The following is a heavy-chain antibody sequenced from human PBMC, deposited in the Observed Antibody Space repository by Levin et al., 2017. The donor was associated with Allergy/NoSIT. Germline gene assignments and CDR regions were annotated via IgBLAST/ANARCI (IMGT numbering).Heavy chain of an antibody. J-gene: IGHJ4*01. V-gene: IGHV3-48*02. CDR3: ARRAVTAFDY. Sequence: GESLKISCAASGFTFSSYSMNWLRQAPGKGLEWVSYISSTSSNTIHYADSVKGRFTISRDNAKNLLYLQMNSLRDEDTAVYHCARRAVTAFDYWGHGTLVTVSS. CDR2: ISSTSSNTI. D-gene: IGHD2-21*02. CDR1: GFTFSSYS.